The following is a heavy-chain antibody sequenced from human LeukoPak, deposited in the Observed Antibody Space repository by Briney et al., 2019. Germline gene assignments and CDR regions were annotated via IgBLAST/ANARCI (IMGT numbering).Heavy chain of an antibody. Sequence: GGSLRLSCAASGFTFSDYYMSWIRQAPGKGLEWVSYISSSGSTIYYAGSVKGRFTISRDNAKNSLYLQMNSLRAEDTAVYYCARIRFLEWPLLLYFDYWGQGTLVTVSS. V-gene: IGHV3-11*04. D-gene: IGHD3-3*01. J-gene: IGHJ4*02. CDR3: ARIRFLEWPLLLYFDY. CDR2: ISSSGSTI. CDR1: GFTFSDYY.